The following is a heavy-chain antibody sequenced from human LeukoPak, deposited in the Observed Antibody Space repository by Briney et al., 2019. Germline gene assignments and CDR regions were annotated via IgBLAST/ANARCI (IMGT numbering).Heavy chain of an antibody. CDR2: IHTSGTT. V-gene: IGHV4-4*07. Sequence: SETLSLTCSVSGGSMSYYYWSFIRQPAGKGLEWIGRIHTSGTTYFNPSLKSRVTMSVDTSKNQFSLRLASMTAADTAVYFCARGDYYDGGGRNWFDPWGQGTLVTVSS. CDR1: GGSMSYYY. D-gene: IGHD3-16*01. CDR3: ARGDYYDGGGRNWFDP. J-gene: IGHJ5*02.